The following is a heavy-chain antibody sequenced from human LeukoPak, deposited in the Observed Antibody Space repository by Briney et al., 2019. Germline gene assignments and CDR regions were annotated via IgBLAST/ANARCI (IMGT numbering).Heavy chain of an antibody. J-gene: IGHJ4*02. CDR2: IVASSGST. CDR1: GFTFSSYD. D-gene: IGHD5-12*01. V-gene: IGHV3-23*01. Sequence: GGSLRLFCAASGFTFSSYDMNWVRQAPGKGLEWVSLIVASSGSTFYADSVKGRFTISRDSSKNTLYLQMNSLRAEDMAVYYCAKGAYDYIEMGYFDYWGQGTLVTVSS. CDR3: AKGAYDYIEMGYFDY.